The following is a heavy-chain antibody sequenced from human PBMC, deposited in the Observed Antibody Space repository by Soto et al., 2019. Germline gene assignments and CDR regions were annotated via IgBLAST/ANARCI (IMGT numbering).Heavy chain of an antibody. CDR2: ISAYNGNT. CDR1: GYTFTSYG. J-gene: IGHJ6*02. V-gene: IGHV1-18*01. CDR3: ARVGYDILTGYYPYYYYGMDV. D-gene: IGHD3-9*01. Sequence: GAPVKVSCKASGYTFTSYGISWVRQAPGQGLEWMGWISAYNGNTNYAQKLQGRVTMTTDTSTSTAYMELRSLRSDDTAVYYCARVGYDILTGYYPYYYYGMDVWGQGTTVTVSS.